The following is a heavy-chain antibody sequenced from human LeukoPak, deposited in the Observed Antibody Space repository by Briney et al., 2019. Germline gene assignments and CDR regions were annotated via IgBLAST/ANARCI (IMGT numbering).Heavy chain of an antibody. V-gene: IGHV4-38-2*02. CDR1: GYSISSGYY. Sequence: SETLSLTCTVSGYSISSGYYWGWIRQPPGKGLEWIGSIYHSGSTYYNPSLKSRVTISLDTSKNQFSLKLSSVTAAGTAVYYCARGYNWNDFDYWGQGTLVTVSS. CDR3: ARGYNWNDFDY. J-gene: IGHJ4*02. CDR2: IYHSGST. D-gene: IGHD1-1*01.